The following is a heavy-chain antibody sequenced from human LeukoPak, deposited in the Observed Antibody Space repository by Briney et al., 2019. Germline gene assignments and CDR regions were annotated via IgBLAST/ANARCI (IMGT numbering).Heavy chain of an antibody. CDR3: ARDRGGVGASIY. V-gene: IGHV1-69*04. J-gene: IGHJ4*02. CDR1: GGTFISYT. D-gene: IGHD1-26*01. Sequence: ASVKVSCKASGGTFISYTISWVRQAPGQGLEWMGRIIPILGIANYAQKFQGRVTITADKSTSTAYMELSSLRSEDTAVYYCARDRGGVGASIYWGQGTLVTVSS. CDR2: IIPILGIA.